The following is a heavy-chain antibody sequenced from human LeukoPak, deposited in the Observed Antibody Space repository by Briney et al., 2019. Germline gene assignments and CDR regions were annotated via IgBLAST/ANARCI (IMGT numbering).Heavy chain of an antibody. CDR2: IIPIFGTA. V-gene: IGHV1-69*13. J-gene: IGHJ4*02. CDR3: ARHYGDYDISRTLFAY. Sequence: SVKVSCKASGGTFSSYAISWVRQAPGQGLEWMGGIIPIFGTANYAQKVQGRVTITADESTSTAYMELSSLRSEDTAVYYCARHYGDYDISRTLFAYWGQGTLVTVSS. CDR1: GGTFSSYA. D-gene: IGHD4-17*01.